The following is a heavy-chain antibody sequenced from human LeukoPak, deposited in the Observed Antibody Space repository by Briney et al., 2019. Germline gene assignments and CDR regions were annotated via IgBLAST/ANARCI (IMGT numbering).Heavy chain of an antibody. CDR1: GYTFTSYG. CDR3: AREKPVRGVISFDY. CDR2: ISAYNGNT. D-gene: IGHD3-10*01. J-gene: IGHJ4*02. V-gene: IGHV1-18*01. Sequence: ASVKVSCKASGYTFTSYGISWVRQAPGQGLEWMGWISAYNGNTNYAQKLQGRVTMTTDTSTSTAYMELRSLRSDDTAVYYCAREKPVRGVISFDYWGQGTLVTVSS.